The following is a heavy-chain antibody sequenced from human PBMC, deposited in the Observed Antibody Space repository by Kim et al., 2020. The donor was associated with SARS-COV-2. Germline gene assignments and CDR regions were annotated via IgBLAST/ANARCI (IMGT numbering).Heavy chain of an antibody. V-gene: IGHV4-39*01. CDR3: ARRGGTYHRGLHFDF. D-gene: IGHD3-10*01. CDR1: GGSISSTDYY. Sequence: SETLSLTCSVSGGSISSTDYYWGWIRQPPGKGLEWIGTTNYYGGSTYYNPSLKSRVTISVDTSKNQFSLELSSVTAADTAVYYCARRGGTYHRGLHFDFWGQGTLVTVSS. J-gene: IGHJ4*02. CDR2: TNYYGGST.